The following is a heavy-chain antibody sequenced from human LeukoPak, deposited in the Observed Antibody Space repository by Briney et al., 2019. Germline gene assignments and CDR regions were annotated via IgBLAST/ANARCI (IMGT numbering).Heavy chain of an antibody. CDR3: AREVWRDCGGDCWPGYFQH. CDR1: GGSISSSNHY. D-gene: IGHD2-21*02. V-gene: IGHV4-39*07. J-gene: IGHJ1*01. Sequence: SETLSLTCIVSGGSISSSNHYWGWIRQPPGKGLEWIGSIHYSGSTYYNSSLKSRVSISVDTSKNQFSLKLNSVTAADTAVYYCAREVWRDCGGDCWPGYFQHWGQGTLVTVSS. CDR2: IHYSGST.